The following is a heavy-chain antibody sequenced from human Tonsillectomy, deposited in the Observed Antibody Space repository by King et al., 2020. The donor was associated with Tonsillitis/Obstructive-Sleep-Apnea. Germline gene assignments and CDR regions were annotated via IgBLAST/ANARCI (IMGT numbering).Heavy chain of an antibody. CDR1: GFAFSSYA. CDR3: AKDLYCSGGSCYWPFEY. D-gene: IGHD2-15*01. J-gene: IGHJ4*02. Sequence: VQLVEAGGGLVQPGGSLRLSCVASGFAFSSYAMSWVRQAPGKGLEWVLSIIGGGERTFYADSVKGRLTTSRDNSKSTLYLQMDTLRAEDTAIYYCAKDLYCSGGSCYWPFEYWGQGTLVIVSS. CDR2: IIGGGERT. V-gene: IGHV3-23*04.